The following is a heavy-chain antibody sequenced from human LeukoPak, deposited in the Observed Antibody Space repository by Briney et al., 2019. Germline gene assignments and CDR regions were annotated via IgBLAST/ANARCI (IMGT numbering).Heavy chain of an antibody. D-gene: IGHD3-10*01. CDR2: INTNTGNP. CDR3: AREGGVRGVIISSWFDP. CDR1: GYTFTIYA. V-gene: IGHV7-4-1*02. J-gene: IGHJ5*02. Sequence: ASVKVSCKASGYTFTIYAMNSVRQTPGQGLEWMGCINTNTGNPTYAQGFTGRFVFSLDTSVSTAYLQISSLKAEDTAVYYCAREGGVRGVIISSWFDPWGQGTLVTVSS.